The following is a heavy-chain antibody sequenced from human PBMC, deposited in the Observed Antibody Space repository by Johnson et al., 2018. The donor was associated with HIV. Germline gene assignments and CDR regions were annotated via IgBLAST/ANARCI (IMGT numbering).Heavy chain of an antibody. D-gene: IGHD3-16*01. CDR2: ISYDGSNK. J-gene: IGHJ3*02. V-gene: IGHV3-30*04. CDR3: ARGGKDHAFDI. CDR1: GFTFSSYA. Sequence: VQLVESGGGVVQPGRSLRLSRAASGFTFSSYAMHWVRQAPGKGLEWVAVISYDGSNKNYADSVKGRFTISRDNPKNTLYLQMNSLRAEDTAVYYCARGGKDHAFDIWGQGTMVTVSS.